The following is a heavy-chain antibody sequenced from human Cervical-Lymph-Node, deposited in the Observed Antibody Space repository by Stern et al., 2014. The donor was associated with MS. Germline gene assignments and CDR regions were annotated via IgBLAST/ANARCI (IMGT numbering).Heavy chain of an antibody. CDR3: ARDLGYNNTYYWFDS. D-gene: IGHD1-14*01. CDR1: GGTFSSSG. CDR2: IIPIFGTA. V-gene: IGHV1-69*01. Sequence: VQLVQSGVEVKKPGSSVKVSCKASGGTFSSSGISWVRQAPGQGLEWMGGIIPIFGTAHYAQNLQGRVTITADESTSTAYIELSSLRSEDTAVYYCARDLGYNNTYYWFDSWGQGTLVTVSS. J-gene: IGHJ5*01.